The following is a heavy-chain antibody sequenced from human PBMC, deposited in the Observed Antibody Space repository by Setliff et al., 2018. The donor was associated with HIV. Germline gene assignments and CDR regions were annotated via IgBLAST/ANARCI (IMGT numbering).Heavy chain of an antibody. CDR2: INHSGST. J-gene: IGHJ3*02. V-gene: IGHV4-39*07. D-gene: IGHD3-16*01. CDR3: ASPRSLLVWYDAFDI. CDR1: GDSISSGSYY. Sequence: SETLSLTCAVSGDSISSGSYYWSWIRQPPGKGLEWIGEINHSGSTNYNPSLKSRVTISVDTSKNQFSLKLSSVTAADTAVYYCASPRSLLVWYDAFDIWGQGTMVTVSS.